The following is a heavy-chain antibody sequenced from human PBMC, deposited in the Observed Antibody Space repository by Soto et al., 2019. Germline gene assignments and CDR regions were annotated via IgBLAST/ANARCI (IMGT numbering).Heavy chain of an antibody. CDR1: GYTFTSYG. CDR3: ARDISSYTPQYAFDI. CDR2: ISAYNGNT. J-gene: IGHJ3*02. D-gene: IGHD3-16*02. V-gene: IGHV1-18*04. Sequence: PRPSVKVSCKASGYTFTSYGISWVRQAPGQGLEWMGWISAYNGNTNYAQKLQGRVTMTTDTSTSTAYMELRSLRSDDTAVYYCARDISSYTPQYAFDIWGQGTMVTVSS.